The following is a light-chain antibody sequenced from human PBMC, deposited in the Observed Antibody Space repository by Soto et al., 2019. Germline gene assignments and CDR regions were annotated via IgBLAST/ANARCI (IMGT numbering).Light chain of an antibody. V-gene: IGKV3-15*01. CDR2: GAS. CDR1: QSVSSN. CDR3: QQYNNWPPGRT. J-gene: IGKJ1*01. Sequence: EIVMTQSPATLSVSPGERATLSCRASQSVSSNLAWYQQKPGQAPRLLIYGASTRATGIPARFSGSGSGTEFNLTISSRQSEDFAVYYCQQYNNWPPGRTFGQGTKVEIK.